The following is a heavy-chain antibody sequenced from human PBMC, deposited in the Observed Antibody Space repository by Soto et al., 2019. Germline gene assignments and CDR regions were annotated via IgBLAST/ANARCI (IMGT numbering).Heavy chain of an antibody. V-gene: IGHV4-59*08. D-gene: IGHD3-9*01. Sequence: SETLSLTCTVSGGSISSYYWSWIRQPPGKGLEWIGYIYYSGSTNYNPSLKSRVTISVDTSKNQFSLKLSSVTAADTAVYYCASYYDILTGYYPGPDYYFDYWGQGTLVTVSS. CDR1: GGSISSYY. J-gene: IGHJ4*02. CDR3: ASYYDILTGYYPGPDYYFDY. CDR2: IYYSGST.